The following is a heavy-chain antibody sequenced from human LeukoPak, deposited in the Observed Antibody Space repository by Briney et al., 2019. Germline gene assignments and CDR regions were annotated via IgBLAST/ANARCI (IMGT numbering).Heavy chain of an antibody. V-gene: IGHV1-8*01. CDR1: WETFPRFF. CDR3: ARGLVRDFPDY. Sequence: SVKGSCYASWETFPRFFVKWGAQATGQGVEWMGWMNPNSGNTGYAQKFQGRVTMTRNTSISTAYMELSSLRSEDTAVYYCARGLVRDFPDYWGQGTLVTVSS. D-gene: IGHD6-6*01. J-gene: IGHJ4*02. CDR2: MNPNSGNT.